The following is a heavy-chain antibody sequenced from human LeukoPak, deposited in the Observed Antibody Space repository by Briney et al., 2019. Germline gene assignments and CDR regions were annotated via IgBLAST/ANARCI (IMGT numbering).Heavy chain of an antibody. CDR1: GYSFTSYW. D-gene: IGHD3-22*01. Sequence: GESLKISCKGSGYSFTSYWIGWVRQMPGKGLEWMGIIYPGDSDTRYSPSFQGQVTISADKSISTAYLQWSSLKASDTAMYYCARLHDDYDSSGYDMDVWGQGTTVTVSS. CDR3: ARLHDDYDSSGYDMDV. CDR2: IYPGDSDT. V-gene: IGHV5-51*01. J-gene: IGHJ6*02.